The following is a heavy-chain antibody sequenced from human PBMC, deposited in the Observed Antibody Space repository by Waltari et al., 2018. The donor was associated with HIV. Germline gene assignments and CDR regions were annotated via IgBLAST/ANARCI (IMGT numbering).Heavy chain of an antibody. CDR2: IKQDGSEK. V-gene: IGHV3-7*01. D-gene: IGHD2-15*01. CDR3: ARDADYSDSPFDP. Sequence: EVQLVESGGGWVQPGGSLRLSCAASGFTFSSYWMRWVRQAPGKGLEWVANIKQDGSEKYYVDSVKGRFTISRDNAKNSLYLQMNSLRAEDTAVYYCARDADYSDSPFDPWGQGTLVTVSS. CDR1: GFTFSSYW. J-gene: IGHJ5*02.